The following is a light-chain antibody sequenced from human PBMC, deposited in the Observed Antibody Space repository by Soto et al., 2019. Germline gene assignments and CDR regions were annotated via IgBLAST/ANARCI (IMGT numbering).Light chain of an antibody. CDR1: QAISTY. CDR3: QNFNSALWT. J-gene: IGKJ1*01. Sequence: DIQMTQSPSSLSASVGDRVTITCRASQAISTYLAWYQQKPGKVPKLLIYAASTLQSGVPSRFSGSGSGTDFTLTISSLQPEDVATYYCQNFNSALWTFGQGTKVEIK. V-gene: IGKV1-27*01. CDR2: AAS.